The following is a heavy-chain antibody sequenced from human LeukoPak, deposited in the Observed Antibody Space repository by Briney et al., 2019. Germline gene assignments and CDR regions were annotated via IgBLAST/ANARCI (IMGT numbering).Heavy chain of an antibody. Sequence: SETLSLTCTVSGGSISSGGYYWSWIRQHPGKGLEWIGYIYYSGSTYYNPSLKSRVTISVDTSKNQFSLKLSSVTAADTAVYYCARGLFGELERGFDYWGQGTLVTVSS. J-gene: IGHJ4*02. D-gene: IGHD3-10*01. V-gene: IGHV4-31*03. CDR3: ARGLFGELERGFDY. CDR1: GGSISSGGYY. CDR2: IYYSGST.